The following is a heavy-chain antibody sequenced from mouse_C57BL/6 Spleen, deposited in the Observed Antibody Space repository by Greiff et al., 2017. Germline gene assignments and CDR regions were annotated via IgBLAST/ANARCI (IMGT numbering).Heavy chain of an antibody. Sequence: VQLQQSGPELVKPGASVKIPCKASGYTFTDYNMDWVKQSHGKSLEWIGDINPNNGGTIYNQKFKGKATLTVDKSSSTAYMELRSLTSEDTAVYYCARQNWAYFDVWGTGTTVTVSS. J-gene: IGHJ1*03. D-gene: IGHD4-1*01. CDR1: GYTFTDYN. CDR3: ARQNWAYFDV. V-gene: IGHV1-18*01. CDR2: INPNNGGT.